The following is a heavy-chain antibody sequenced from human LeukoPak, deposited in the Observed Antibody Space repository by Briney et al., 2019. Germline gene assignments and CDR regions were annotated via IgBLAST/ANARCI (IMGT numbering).Heavy chain of an antibody. V-gene: IGHV3-48*04. CDR1: GFTFNSYG. D-gene: IGHD3-10*02. CDR3: AELGITMIGGV. Sequence: QTGGSLRLSCAASGFTFNSYGMHWVRQAPGKGLEWVSYISSSSSTIYYADSVKGRFTISRDNAKNSLYLQMNSLRAEDTAVYYCAELGITMIGGVWGKGTTVTISS. CDR2: ISSSSSTI. J-gene: IGHJ6*04.